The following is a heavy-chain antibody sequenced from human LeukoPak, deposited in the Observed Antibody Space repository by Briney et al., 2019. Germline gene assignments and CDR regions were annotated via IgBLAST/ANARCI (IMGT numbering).Heavy chain of an antibody. CDR1: GFTFSSYS. CDR2: ISSSSSYI. V-gene: IGHV3-21*01. CDR3: ARVYYDILTGYFEDY. D-gene: IGHD3-9*01. Sequence: GGSLRLSCAASGFTFSSYSMNWVRQAPGKGLEWVSSISSSSSYIYYADSVKGRFTISRDNAKNSLYLQMNSLRAEDTAVYYCARVYYDILTGYFEDYWGQGTLVTVSS. J-gene: IGHJ4*02.